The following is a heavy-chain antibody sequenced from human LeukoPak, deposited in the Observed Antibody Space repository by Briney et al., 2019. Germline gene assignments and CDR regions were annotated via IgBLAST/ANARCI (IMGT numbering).Heavy chain of an antibody. CDR1: GFTFSSYW. V-gene: IGHV3-7*01. J-gene: IGHJ4*02. CDR3: ARGLGNLYFDY. CDR2: IKQDGGGK. Sequence: GGSPRLSCAASGFTFSSYWMSWVRQAPGEGLEWVANIKQDGGGKYYVHSVKGRFTISRDNAKNSLYLQMNSLRAEDTAVYYCARGLGNLYFDYWGQGSLVTVSS.